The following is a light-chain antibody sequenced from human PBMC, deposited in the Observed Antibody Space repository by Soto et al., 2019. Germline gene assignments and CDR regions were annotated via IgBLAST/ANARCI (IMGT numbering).Light chain of an antibody. CDR3: HQRSNWPLT. CDR2: DVS. Sequence: EVVLTQSPATLSLSPGERATLSCGASQSVTKYLAWYQQKPGQALRLLIYDVSKRATGIPARFSGSGSETDFTLTIRSLEPGDFAVYYCHQRSNWPLTFGGANKLEIK. J-gene: IGKJ4*01. V-gene: IGKV3-11*01. CDR1: QSVTKY.